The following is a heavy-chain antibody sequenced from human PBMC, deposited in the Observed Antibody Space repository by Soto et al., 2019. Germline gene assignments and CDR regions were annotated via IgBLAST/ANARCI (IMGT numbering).Heavy chain of an antibody. D-gene: IGHD6-6*01. CDR2: INPNSGGT. Sequence: ASVKVSFKASGYTFTGYYMHWVRQAPGQGLEWMGWINPNSGGTNYAQKFQGWVTMTRDTSISTAYMELSRLRSDDTAVYYCARDMSIAALPAYYFDYWGQGTLVTVSS. CDR1: GYTFTGYY. J-gene: IGHJ4*02. V-gene: IGHV1-2*04. CDR3: ARDMSIAALPAYYFDY.